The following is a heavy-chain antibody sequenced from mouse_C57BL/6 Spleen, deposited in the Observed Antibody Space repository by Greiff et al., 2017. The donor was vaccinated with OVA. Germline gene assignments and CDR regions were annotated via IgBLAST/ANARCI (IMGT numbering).Heavy chain of an antibody. D-gene: IGHD2-2*01. CDR3: ARGRGLNYAMDY. CDR1: GYTFTSYW. J-gene: IGHJ4*01. V-gene: IGHV1-59*01. CDR2: IDPSDSYT. Sequence: QVQLKQPGAELVRPGTSVKLSCKASGYTFTSYWMHWVKQRPGQGLEWIGVIDPSDSYTNYNQKFKGKATLTVDTSSSTAYMQLSSLTSEDSAVYYCARGRGLNYAMDYWGQGTSVTVSS.